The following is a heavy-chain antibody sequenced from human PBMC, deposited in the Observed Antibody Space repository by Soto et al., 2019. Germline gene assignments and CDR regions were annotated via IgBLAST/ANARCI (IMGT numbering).Heavy chain of an antibody. CDR3: ARGPLVTPFGYFKS. Sequence: QGQLQESRPGLVKPSQTLSLTCTVSAGSITSGGYYWSWIRQHPGKGLEWIGNIYYSGSTYYNPSPESRVIISVDTSKNQCSLKLSSVTAADTAVYYCARGPLVTPFGYFKSWGQGALVNVSS. V-gene: IGHV4-31*03. CDR2: IYYSGST. D-gene: IGHD2-21*02. CDR1: AGSITSGGYY. J-gene: IGHJ4*02.